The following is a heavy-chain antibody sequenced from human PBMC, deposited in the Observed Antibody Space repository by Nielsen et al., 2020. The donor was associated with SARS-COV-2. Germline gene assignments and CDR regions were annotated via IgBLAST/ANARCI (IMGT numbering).Heavy chain of an antibody. J-gene: IGHJ4*02. D-gene: IGHD6-13*01. V-gene: IGHV5-10-1*01. CDR2: IDPSDSYT. Sequence: GESLKISCKGSGYSFTNYWISWVRQMPGKGLEWMGRIDPSDSYTNYSPSFEGHVTISAGKSSRTAYLQWSSLKASDTAIYYCARHPYEGSSWFFDYWGQGSLVTVSS. CDR3: ARHPYEGSSWFFDY. CDR1: GYSFTNYW.